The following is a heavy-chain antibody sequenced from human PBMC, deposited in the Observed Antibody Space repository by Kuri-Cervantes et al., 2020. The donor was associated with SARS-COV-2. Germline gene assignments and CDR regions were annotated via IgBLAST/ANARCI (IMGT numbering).Heavy chain of an antibody. CDR2: ISSSSSYI. CDR1: GFTVSSNY. V-gene: IGHV3-21*01. CDR3: ARLSSSWYLDY. Sequence: GESLKISCAASGFTVSSNYMSWVRQAPGKGLEWVSSISSSSSYIYYADSVKGRFTISRDNAKNSLYLQMNSLRAEDTAVYYCARLSSSWYLDYWGQGTLVTVSS. D-gene: IGHD6-13*01. J-gene: IGHJ4*02.